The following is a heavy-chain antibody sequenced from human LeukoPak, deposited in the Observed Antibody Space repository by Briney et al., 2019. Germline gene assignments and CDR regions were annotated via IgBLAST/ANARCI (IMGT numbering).Heavy chain of an antibody. CDR2: VWYDGSNK. D-gene: IGHD4-17*01. Sequence: GGSLRLSCAASGFTFSSYGMHWVRQAPGKGLEWVAVVWYDGSNKYYADSVKGRFTISRDKSKNTLYLQMNSLRAEDTAVYYCARDNDCGDYGIDYWGQGTLVAVSS. CDR1: GFTFSSYG. J-gene: IGHJ4*02. V-gene: IGHV3-33*01. CDR3: ARDNDCGDYGIDY.